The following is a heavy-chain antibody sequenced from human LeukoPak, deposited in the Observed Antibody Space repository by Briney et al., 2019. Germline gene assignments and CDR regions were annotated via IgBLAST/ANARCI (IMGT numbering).Heavy chain of an antibody. D-gene: IGHD2-15*01. CDR1: GFTFSNYG. Sequence: TGGFLRLSCAASGFTFSNYGMHWVRQAPGKGLEWVAVISYDGSNKYYEDSVQGRFTISRDNSKNTLYLEMNSLRAEDTAVYYCAKDRGYCSGGSCYFIDYWGQGTLVTVSS. CDR3: AKDRGYCSGGSCYFIDY. V-gene: IGHV3-30*18. CDR2: ISYDGSNK. J-gene: IGHJ4*02.